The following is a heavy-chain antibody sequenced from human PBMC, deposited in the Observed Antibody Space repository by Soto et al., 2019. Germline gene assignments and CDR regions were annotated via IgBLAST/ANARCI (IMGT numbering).Heavy chain of an antibody. CDR2: IYYSGST. V-gene: IGHV4-31*03. Sequence: SETLSLTCTVSGGSISSGGYYWSWIRQHPGKGLEWIGYIYYSGSTYYNPSLKSRVTISVDTSKNQFSLKLSSVTAADTAVYYCARDRANIVVVPAAMPAGDYYYGMDVWGQGTTVTVSS. J-gene: IGHJ6*02. D-gene: IGHD2-2*01. CDR1: GGSISSGGYY. CDR3: ARDRANIVVVPAAMPAGDYYYGMDV.